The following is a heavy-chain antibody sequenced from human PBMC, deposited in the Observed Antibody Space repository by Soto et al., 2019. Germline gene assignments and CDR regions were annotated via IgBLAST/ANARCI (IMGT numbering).Heavy chain of an antibody. CDR1: GYSFPSYW. J-gene: IGHJ4*02. V-gene: IGHV5-51*01. D-gene: IGHD2-2*01. CDR3: ARRPRDCFSTACPTYYFDY. CDR2: IYPGDSDT. Sequence: PGESLKISCKGSGYSFPSYWIGWVRQMPGEGLEWMGIIYPGDSDTRYSPSFQGQVTISADKSITTAYLKWSSLKASDTAMYYCARRPRDCFSTACPTYYFDYWGQGTMVTVSS.